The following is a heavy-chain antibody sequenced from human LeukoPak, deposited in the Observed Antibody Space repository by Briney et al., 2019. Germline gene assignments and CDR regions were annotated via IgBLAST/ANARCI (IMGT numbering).Heavy chain of an antibody. V-gene: IGHV4-39*01. Sequence: SETLSLTCTVSGDSISSGTYYWGWIRQPPGKGLEWIGNIHYGGSTYYNPSLKSRVTISVDTSKTQFSLKLSSVPAADTALYYCARLGGVRGYYYYYMDVWGKGTTVTVSS. CDR3: ARLGGVRGYYYYYMDV. J-gene: IGHJ6*03. D-gene: IGHD3-10*01. CDR1: GDSISSGTYY. CDR2: IHYGGST.